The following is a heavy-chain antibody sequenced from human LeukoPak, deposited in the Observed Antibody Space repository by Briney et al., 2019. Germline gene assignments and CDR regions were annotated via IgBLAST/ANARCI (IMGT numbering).Heavy chain of an antibody. Sequence: GGSLRLSCAASGFTFSSYVMSWVRQAPGKGLEWVSAISGSGGSTYYADSVKGRFTISRDNSKNTLYLQMNSLRAEDTAVYYCAKAWARNVLLWFGDRGSYMDVWGKGTTVTVSS. V-gene: IGHV3-23*01. CDR2: ISGSGGST. CDR1: GFTFSSYV. D-gene: IGHD3-10*01. CDR3: AKAWARNVLLWFGDRGSYMDV. J-gene: IGHJ6*03.